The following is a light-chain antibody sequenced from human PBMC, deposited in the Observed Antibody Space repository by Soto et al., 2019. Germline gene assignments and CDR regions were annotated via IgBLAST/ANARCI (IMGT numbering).Light chain of an antibody. CDR3: QQYGSSQLT. J-gene: IGKJ4*01. CDR2: GAS. Sequence: EIVLTQSPGTLSLSPGERATLSCRASQSVSSSYLAWYQQKPGQAPRLLIYGASSRATGIPDRFSGSVSGTDFTLTISRPEPEDFAVYYCQQYGSSQLTFGGGTKVEIK. CDR1: QSVSSSY. V-gene: IGKV3-20*01.